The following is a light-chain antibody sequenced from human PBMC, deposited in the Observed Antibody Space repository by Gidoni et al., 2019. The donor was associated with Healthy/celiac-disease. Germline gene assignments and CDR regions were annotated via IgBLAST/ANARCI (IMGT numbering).Light chain of an antibody. CDR2: KAI. CDR3: YYAADNIGV. V-gene: IGLV3-27*01. J-gene: IGLJ3*02. Sequence: SYELTQPSSVSVSPGQTARITCSGDVLAQKYVRWFQQKPGQAPVLVIYKAIERPSGTPERFSGASSGTTVTLTISGAQVEGEADYYCYYAADNIGVFGGGTKLTVL. CDR1: VLAQKY.